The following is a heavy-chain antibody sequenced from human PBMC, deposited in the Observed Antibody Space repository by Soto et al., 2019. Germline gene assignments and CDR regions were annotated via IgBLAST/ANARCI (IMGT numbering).Heavy chain of an antibody. CDR3: ARGGSSDWQVALDI. D-gene: IGHD6-19*01. J-gene: IGHJ3*02. V-gene: IGHV4-34*01. CDR2: IKHSGSS. Sequence: SESLSLRSAVYTGSVSHYYCNWIRQYPGKGLEWIGKIKHSGSSNYNPSLRSRVSISVDMSKNQFSLRLTSVTAADTAVYYCARGGSSDWQVALDIWGQGTIVTLS. CDR1: TGSVSHYY.